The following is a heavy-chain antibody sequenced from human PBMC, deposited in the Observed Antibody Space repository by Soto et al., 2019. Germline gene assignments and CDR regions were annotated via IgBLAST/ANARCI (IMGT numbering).Heavy chain of an antibody. CDR3: ARGTGSGSFLIDY. V-gene: IGHV3-33*01. CDR2: IWSDGSYE. Sequence: QVQLVESGGGVVQPGRSLRLSCAASGFIFSNYAMHWVRQAPGQGLEWVALIWSDGSYENYAESVKGRFTISRDNSKNTLYVQMNSLRVEDTAVNFCARGTGSGSFLIDYWGQGTLVTVSS. J-gene: IGHJ4*02. CDR1: GFIFSNYA. D-gene: IGHD3-10*01.